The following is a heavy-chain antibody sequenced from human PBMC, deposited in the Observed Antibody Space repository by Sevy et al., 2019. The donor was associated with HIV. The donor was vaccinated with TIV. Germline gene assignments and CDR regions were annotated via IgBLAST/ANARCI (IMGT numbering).Heavy chain of an antibody. CDR3: TREGCSRPHDY. J-gene: IGHJ4*02. D-gene: IGHD2-2*01. CDR1: GFALHDYS. Sequence: GGSLRLSCAASGFALHDYSMSWIRQAPGKGLEWVATLSFGCGKINYAYSVKGRFTISRDNSKNSFYLQMDNLRVEDTALYYCTREGCSRPHDYWGQGTRVTVSS. CDR2: LSFGCGKI. V-gene: IGHV3-23*01.